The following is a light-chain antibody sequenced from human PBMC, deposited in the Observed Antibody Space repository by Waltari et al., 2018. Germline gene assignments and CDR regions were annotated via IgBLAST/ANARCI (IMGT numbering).Light chain of an antibody. CDR3: QQYNRWPPIT. CDR1: HGISDN. CDR2: GAF. Sequence: EVVMTQSPATLSVSPGESATLSCRASHGISDNLAWYQQNPGQAPRLLIYGAFTRATGIPARFTGSGSGTEFTLTINSLQSEDSAVYYCQQYNRWPPITFGQGTRLEIK. V-gene: IGKV3-15*01. J-gene: IGKJ5*01.